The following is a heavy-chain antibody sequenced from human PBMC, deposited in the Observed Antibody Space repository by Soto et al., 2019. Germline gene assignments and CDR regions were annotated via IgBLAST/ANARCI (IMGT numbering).Heavy chain of an antibody. D-gene: IGHD3-10*01. V-gene: IGHV4-59*08. CDR3: ARRFGEDFDY. J-gene: IGHJ4*02. Sequence: SETLSLTCTVSGGSISSYYWSWIRQPPGKGLEWIGYIYYSGSTNYNPSLKSRVTISVDTSKNQFSLKLSSVTAADTAVYYCARRFGEDFDYWGQGTLVT. CDR2: IYYSGST. CDR1: GGSISSYY.